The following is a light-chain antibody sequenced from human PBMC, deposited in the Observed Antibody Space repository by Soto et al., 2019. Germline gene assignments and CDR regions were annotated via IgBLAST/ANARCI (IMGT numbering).Light chain of an antibody. CDR1: SSDIGAYNF. CDR2: DVN. CDR3: TSWTTSTTMI. Sequence: QSALTQPASVSGSPGQSITISCTGTSSDIGAYNFVSWYQQHPGKAPKLMLYDVNNRPSGVSNRFSGSKSGNTASLTISGLQAEDAADYYCTSWTTSTTMIFGGGTKLTVL. J-gene: IGLJ2*01. V-gene: IGLV2-14*03.